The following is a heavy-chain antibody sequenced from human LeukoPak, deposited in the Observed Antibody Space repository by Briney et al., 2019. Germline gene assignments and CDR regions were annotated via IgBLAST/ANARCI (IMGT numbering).Heavy chain of an antibody. CDR2: IFGSGGSA. Sequence: GGSLRLSCAASGFTFNSYAMYRVRQAPGKGLEWVSGIFGSGGSAHYADSVKGRFTISRDNSKNTLYLQMNSLRAEDTAVYYCAKVDIVATIDAGRLVDYWGQGTLVTVSS. D-gene: IGHD5-12*01. CDR3: AKVDIVATIDAGRLVDY. V-gene: IGHV3-23*01. J-gene: IGHJ4*02. CDR1: GFTFNSYA.